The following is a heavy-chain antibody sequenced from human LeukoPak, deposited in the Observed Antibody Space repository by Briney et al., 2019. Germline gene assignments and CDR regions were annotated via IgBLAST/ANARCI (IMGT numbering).Heavy chain of an antibody. CDR2: ISSSDNTI. CDR1: GFTFSSYE. Sequence: GGSLRLSCAASGFTFSSYEMNWVRQAPGKGLEWVSYISSSDNTIHYADSVKGRFTISRDNAKNSPYLQMNSLRAEDTAVYYCARDINWVGGYWGQGTLVTVSS. CDR3: ARDINWVGGY. V-gene: IGHV3-48*03. J-gene: IGHJ4*02. D-gene: IGHD7-27*01.